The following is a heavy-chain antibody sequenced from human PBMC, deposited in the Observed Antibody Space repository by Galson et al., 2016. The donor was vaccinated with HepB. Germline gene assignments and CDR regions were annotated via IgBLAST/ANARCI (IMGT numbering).Heavy chain of an antibody. V-gene: IGHV3-23*01. J-gene: IGHJ4*02. CDR2: ITSSGASS. CDR3: ARNHRSYTGGYDFYDK. D-gene: IGHD5-12*01. Sequence: SLRLSCAASGFTFSGHAMSWVRQAPGKGLEWVSTITSSGASSYYADSAKGRFTVARDNSNHTVYLEMNSLRGEDTAIYYCARNHRSYTGGYDFYDKWGQGTLVTVSS. CDR1: GFTFSGHA.